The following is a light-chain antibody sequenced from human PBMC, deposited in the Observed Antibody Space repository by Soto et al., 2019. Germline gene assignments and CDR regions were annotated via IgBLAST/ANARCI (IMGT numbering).Light chain of an antibody. CDR3: QQYGFSLRT. CDR1: QSVSSN. J-gene: IGKJ1*01. Sequence: EIVMTQSPATLSVSPGERATLSCRASQSVSSNLAWYQQKPGQAPRLLIYGASSRASGIPDRFSGSGSGTDFTLTISRLEPEDFAVYYCQQYGFSLRTFGQGTKV. CDR2: GAS. V-gene: IGKV3-20*01.